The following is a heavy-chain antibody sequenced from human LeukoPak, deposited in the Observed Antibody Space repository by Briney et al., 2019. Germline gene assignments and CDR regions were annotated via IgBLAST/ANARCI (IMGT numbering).Heavy chain of an antibody. D-gene: IGHD5-18*01. J-gene: IGHJ4*02. CDR3: ARDLSGVTGYTYGRGIDS. CDR1: GFTFDDYA. Sequence: GGSLRLSCAASGFTFDDYAMHWVRQAPGKGLEWVANIKKDGSEKYYVDSVKGRFTISRDNAKTSLYLQMNSLRAEDTAVYYCARDLSGVTGYTYGRGIDSWGQGTLVTVSS. CDR2: IKKDGSEK. V-gene: IGHV3-7*01.